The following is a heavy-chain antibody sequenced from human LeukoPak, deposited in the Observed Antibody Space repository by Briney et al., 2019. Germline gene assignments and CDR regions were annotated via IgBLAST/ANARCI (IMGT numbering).Heavy chain of an antibody. V-gene: IGHV5-51*01. Sequence: GGSLKISCKGSGYTFTTYWIGWVRQTPGKGREWMGIIYPSDSDTRYSPSFKGQVTISADKSISTAYLQWTTLEASDTAIYYCARRTLGATYDYWGQGTLVTVSS. CDR1: GYTFTTYW. J-gene: IGHJ4*02. D-gene: IGHD1-26*01. CDR2: IYPSDSDT. CDR3: ARRTLGATYDY.